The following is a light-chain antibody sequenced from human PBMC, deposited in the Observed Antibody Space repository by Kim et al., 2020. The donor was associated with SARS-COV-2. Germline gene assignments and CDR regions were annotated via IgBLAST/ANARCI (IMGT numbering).Light chain of an antibody. J-gene: IGLJ1*01. V-gene: IGLV1-44*01. CDR1: SSNIGSNT. CDR3: AAWDESLNAFYV. CDR2: SND. Sequence: ELTQPPSASRTPGQRVTISCSGSSSNIGSNTVNWYQQFPGTAPKLLIYSNDQRSSGVPDRFSGSKSGTSASLAISGLQSEDEADYYCAAWDESLNAFYVFGTGTKVTVL.